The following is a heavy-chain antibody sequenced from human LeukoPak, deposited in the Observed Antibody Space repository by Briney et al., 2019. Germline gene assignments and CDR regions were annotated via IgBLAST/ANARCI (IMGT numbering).Heavy chain of an antibody. CDR2: IYYSGST. Sequence: SETLSLTCTVSGGSISSYYWSWIRQPPGKGLEWIGYIYYSGSTNYNPSLKSRVTISVDTSKNQFSLKLSSVTAADTAVYYCAGESAARVDYWGQGTLVTVSS. CDR3: AGESAARVDY. V-gene: IGHV4-59*01. D-gene: IGHD6-13*01. J-gene: IGHJ4*02. CDR1: GGSISSYY.